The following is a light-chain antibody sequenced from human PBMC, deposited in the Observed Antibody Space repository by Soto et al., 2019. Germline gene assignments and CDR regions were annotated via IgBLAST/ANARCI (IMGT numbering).Light chain of an antibody. CDR2: DAS. Sequence: DIQMTQSPSTLSAYVGDRVTITCRASQSITNWVAWYQQKPGKAPKLLIYDASNLESGVPSRFSGGGSGTDFTLTVSSLQPDDFATYYCHQYNNYSPSFGQGTKVE. J-gene: IGKJ1*01. CDR3: HQYNNYSPS. CDR1: QSITNW. V-gene: IGKV1-5*01.